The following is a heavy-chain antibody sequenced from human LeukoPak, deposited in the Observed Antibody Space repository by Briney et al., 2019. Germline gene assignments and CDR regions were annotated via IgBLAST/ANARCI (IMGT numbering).Heavy chain of an antibody. Sequence: PSETLSLTCTVSGGSISSYYWSWIRQPPGKGLEWIGYIYYSGSTNYNPSLKSRVTISVDTYKNQFSLKLSSVTAADTAVYYCARGALFNWFDPWGQGTLVTVSS. D-gene: IGHD2-21*01. CDR2: IYYSGST. CDR3: ARGALFNWFDP. CDR1: GGSISSYY. V-gene: IGHV4-59*01. J-gene: IGHJ5*02.